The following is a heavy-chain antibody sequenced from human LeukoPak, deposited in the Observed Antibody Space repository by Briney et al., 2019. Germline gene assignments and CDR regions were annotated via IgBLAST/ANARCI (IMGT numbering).Heavy chain of an antibody. J-gene: IGHJ4*02. V-gene: IGHV4-39*07. CDR2: INHSGST. Sequence: SETLSLTCTVSGGSINTPNYYWGWIRQPPGKGLEWIGEINHSGSTNYNPSLKSRVTISVDTSKNQFSLKLSSVTAADTAVYYCARVRGAGLLDYWGQGTLVTVSS. CDR3: ARVRGAGLLDY. D-gene: IGHD4/OR15-4a*01. CDR1: GGSINTPNYY.